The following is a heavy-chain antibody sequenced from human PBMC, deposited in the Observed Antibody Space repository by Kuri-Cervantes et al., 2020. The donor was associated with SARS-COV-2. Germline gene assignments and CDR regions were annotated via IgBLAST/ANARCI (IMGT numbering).Heavy chain of an antibody. CDR1: GSTFPNYD. Sequence: ASVKVSCKAPGSTFPNYDINWVRQATGQGLEWMGMVKTDSGNTLYAQIFQGRVTMTRDISTATAYMELSRLRSDDTAVYYCARGDRGYDPIGQGTLVTVSS. CDR3: ARGDRGYDP. J-gene: IGHJ5*02. V-gene: IGHV1-8*01. D-gene: IGHD5-12*01. CDR2: VKTDSGNT.